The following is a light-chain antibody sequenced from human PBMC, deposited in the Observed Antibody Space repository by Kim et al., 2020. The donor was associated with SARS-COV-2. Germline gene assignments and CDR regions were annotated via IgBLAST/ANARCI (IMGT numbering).Light chain of an antibody. Sequence: QRGTISCSGSSSNNGSSIVNWYQQLPGTAPKLLIYRNNQRASGVPDRSSGSKSGTSASLAISGLQSEDEGDYYCSAWDDTLNGEVVFGGGTQLTVL. CDR3: SAWDDTLNGEVV. CDR2: RNN. J-gene: IGLJ2*01. V-gene: IGLV1-44*01. CDR1: SSNNGSSI.